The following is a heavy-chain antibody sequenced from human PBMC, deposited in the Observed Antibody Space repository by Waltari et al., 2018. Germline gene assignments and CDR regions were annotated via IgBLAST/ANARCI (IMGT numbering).Heavy chain of an antibody. D-gene: IGHD3-22*01. CDR2: INHSGST. J-gene: IGHJ3*02. V-gene: IGHV4-34*01. Sequence: QVQLQQWGAGLLKPSETLSLTCAVYGGSFSGYYWSWIRQPPGKGLEWIGEINHSGSTNYNPSLKSRVTISVDTSKNQFSLKLSSVTAADTAVYYCARGQDYYDSSGPVYAFDIWGQGTMVTVSS. CDR3: ARGQDYYDSSGPVYAFDI. CDR1: GGSFSGYY.